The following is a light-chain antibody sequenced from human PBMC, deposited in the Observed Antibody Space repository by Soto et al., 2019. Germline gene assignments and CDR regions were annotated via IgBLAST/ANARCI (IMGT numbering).Light chain of an antibody. V-gene: IGLV2-14*01. CDR1: TNDIGGFNY. J-gene: IGLJ3*02. CDR2: DVS. CDR3: SSYTSSNTVV. Sequence: QSALTQPASVSGSPGQSITLSCTGTTNDIGGFNYVSWYQQHPGKAPKLMIYDVSNRPSGVSSRFSGSKSGNTASLTISGLQAEDEADYYCSSYTSSNTVVFGGGTKLTVL.